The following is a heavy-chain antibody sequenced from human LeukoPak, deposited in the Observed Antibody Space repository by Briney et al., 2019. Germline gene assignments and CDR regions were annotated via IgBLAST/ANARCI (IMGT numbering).Heavy chain of an antibody. CDR2: ISAYNGNT. V-gene: IGHV1-18*01. CDR3: ATSLRGYSGYDLGH. Sequence: ASVKVSCKASGYTFTSYGISWVRQAPGQGLEWMGWISAYNGNTNYAQKLQGRVTMTTDTSTSTAYMELRSLRSDDTAVYYCATSLRGYSGYDLGHWGREPWSPSPQ. J-gene: IGHJ4*02. D-gene: IGHD5-12*01. CDR1: GYTFTSYG.